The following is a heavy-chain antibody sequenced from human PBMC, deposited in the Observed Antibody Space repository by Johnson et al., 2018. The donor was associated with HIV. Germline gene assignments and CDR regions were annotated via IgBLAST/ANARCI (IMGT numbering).Heavy chain of an antibody. Sequence: QVQLVESGVGVVQPGGPLRLSCAASGFIFRTNGMHWVRQAPGNGLEWVSFIQHDGSDKSYADSVEGRFTISRDNSKNTLYLQMNSLRTEDTALYYCAKDGGRWSYSFDVWGQGTMVSVSS. CDR2: IQHDGSDK. J-gene: IGHJ3*01. CDR1: GFIFRTNG. CDR3: AKDGGRWSYSFDV. D-gene: IGHD3-16*01. V-gene: IGHV3-30*02.